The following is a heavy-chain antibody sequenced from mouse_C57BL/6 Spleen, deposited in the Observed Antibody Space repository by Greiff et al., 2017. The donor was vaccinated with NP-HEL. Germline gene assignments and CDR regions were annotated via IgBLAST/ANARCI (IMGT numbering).Heavy chain of an antibody. J-gene: IGHJ1*03. CDR1: GYTFTEYT. Sequence: QVQLQQSGAELVKPGASVKLSCKASGYTFTEYTIHWVKQRSGQGLEWIGWFYPGSGSIKYNEKFKDKATLTADKSSSTVYMEFSRLTSEDSAVYFCARHEGGGSPLYDGYYVGYFDVWGTGTTVTVSS. CDR3: ARHEGGGSPLYDGYYVGYFDV. V-gene: IGHV1-62-2*01. CDR2: FYPGSGSI. D-gene: IGHD2-3*01.